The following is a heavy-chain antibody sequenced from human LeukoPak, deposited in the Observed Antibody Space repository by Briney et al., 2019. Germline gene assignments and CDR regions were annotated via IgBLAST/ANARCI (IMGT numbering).Heavy chain of an antibody. J-gene: IGHJ5*02. CDR2: IYYSGIT. CDR1: GGSLNSDNYY. Sequence: SETLSLTCTVSGGSLNSDNYYWSWIRQHPGKGLEWIGYIYYSGITYYNPSLKSRVILSVDTSKNQFSLKLSSVTAADTATYYCARDRRTRGGNWFDPWGQGTLVTVSS. D-gene: IGHD1-7*01. V-gene: IGHV4-31*03. CDR3: ARDRRTRGGNWFDP.